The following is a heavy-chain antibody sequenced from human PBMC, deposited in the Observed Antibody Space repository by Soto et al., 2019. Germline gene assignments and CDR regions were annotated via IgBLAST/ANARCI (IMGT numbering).Heavy chain of an antibody. CDR1: GFTFSSYG. CDR3: AKDNFRWVAGSIDY. Sequence: VQLVESGGGVVQPGRSLRLSCAASGFTFSSYGMHWVRQAPGKGLEWVAVISYDGSNKYYADSVKGRFTISRDNSKNTLYLQMNSLRAEDTAVYYCAKDNFRWVAGSIDYWGQGTLVTVSS. V-gene: IGHV3-30*18. J-gene: IGHJ4*02. CDR2: ISYDGSNK. D-gene: IGHD6-19*01.